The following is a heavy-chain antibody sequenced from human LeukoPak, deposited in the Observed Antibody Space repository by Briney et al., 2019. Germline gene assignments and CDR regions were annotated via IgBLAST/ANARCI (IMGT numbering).Heavy chain of an antibody. CDR3: ATRSGTMVRGVIITGFALDY. J-gene: IGHJ4*02. V-gene: IGHV1-24*01. CDR2: FDPEDGET. D-gene: IGHD3-10*01. Sequence: ASVKVSCKVSGYTLTELSMHWVRQAPGKGLEWMGGFDPEDGETIYAQKFQGRVTMTEGTSTDTAYMELSSLRSEDTAVYYCATRSGTMVRGVIITGFALDYWGQGTLVTVSS. CDR1: GYTLTELS.